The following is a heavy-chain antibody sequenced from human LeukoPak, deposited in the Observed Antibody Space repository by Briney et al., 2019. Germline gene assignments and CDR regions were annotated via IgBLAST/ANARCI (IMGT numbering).Heavy chain of an antibody. Sequence: GGSLRLSCAASGFTFSSYYMTWVRQAPGKGLEWVSGIYTGGDTYYSDSVKGRFTIFRDNYKNRMYLQMKSLRRDDTAVYYCAIEWGQQLEYFDLWGRGTLVTVSS. J-gene: IGHJ2*01. CDR2: IYTGGDT. D-gene: IGHD6-13*01. CDR1: GFTFSSYY. CDR3: AIEWGQQLEYFDL. V-gene: IGHV3-53*01.